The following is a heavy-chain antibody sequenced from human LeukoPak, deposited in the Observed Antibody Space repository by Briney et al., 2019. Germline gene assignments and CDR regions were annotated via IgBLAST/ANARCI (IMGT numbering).Heavy chain of an antibody. J-gene: IGHJ6*04. CDR1: GFTFSVYA. D-gene: IGHD3-10*02. V-gene: IGHV3-23*01. CDR2: IVGSGDST. CDR3: AELGITMIGGV. Sequence: SGGSLRLSCAASGFTFSVYAMTWVRQAPGKGLEWISTIVGSGDSTWYADSVKGRFTISRDNAKNSLYLQMNSLRAEDTAVYYCAELGITMIGGVWGKGTTVTISS.